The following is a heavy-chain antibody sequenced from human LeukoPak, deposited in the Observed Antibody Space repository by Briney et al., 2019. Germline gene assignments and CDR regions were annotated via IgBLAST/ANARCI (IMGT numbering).Heavy chain of an antibody. J-gene: IGHJ4*02. V-gene: IGHV4-4*07. D-gene: IGHD3-3*01. Sequence: ASETLSLTCAVYGGSFSSYYWSWIRQPAGKGLEWIGRIYTSGSTNYNPSLKSRVTMSVDTSKNQFSLKLSSVTAADTAVYYCAREMDFWSGYWGYFDYWGQGTLVTVSS. CDR3: AREMDFWSGYWGYFDY. CDR1: GGSFSSYY. CDR2: IYTSGST.